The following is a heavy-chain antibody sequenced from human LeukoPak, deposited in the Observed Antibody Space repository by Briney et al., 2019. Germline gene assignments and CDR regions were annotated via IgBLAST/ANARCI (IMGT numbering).Heavy chain of an antibody. Sequence: GGSLRLSCAASGFTFSSYAISWVRQSPGKGLEWVSAISGSGGNTYSADSVKGRCTISRDNSLQTLFLHMNSLRAEDTAVYYCARGMSATSGYLELEYWGQGALVTVST. D-gene: IGHD3-22*01. CDR2: ISGSGGNT. J-gene: IGHJ4*02. V-gene: IGHV3-23*01. CDR3: ARGMSATSGYLELEY. CDR1: GFTFSSYA.